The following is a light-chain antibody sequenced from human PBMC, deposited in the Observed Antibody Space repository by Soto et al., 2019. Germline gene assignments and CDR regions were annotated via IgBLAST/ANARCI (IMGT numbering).Light chain of an antibody. CDR2: TAS. J-gene: IGKJ1*01. Sequence: EIVMTQSPATLSVAPGVRSTVSCRASQSIGDTLAWYQQKPGRAPRLLIYTASSRATGVPDRFSGSGSGTDFTLTISRLEPEDFAVYYCQQYGSSPWTFGQGTKVDIK. CDR3: QQYGSSPWT. V-gene: IGKV3-20*01. CDR1: QSIGDT.